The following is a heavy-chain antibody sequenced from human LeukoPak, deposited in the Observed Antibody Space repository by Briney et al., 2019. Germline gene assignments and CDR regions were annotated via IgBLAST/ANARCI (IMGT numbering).Heavy chain of an antibody. J-gene: IGHJ4*02. V-gene: IGHV3-9*01. CDR3: AKDILPRRQQPVPRLDY. Sequence: PGGSLSLACAASGFTFHDYSMHSVRQARGKGLECVAGISWDSGLITYADSVKGRVTISGDNAKKSLFLQMNSLRPEDTALYYCAKDILPRRQQPVPRLDYWGQGTLVTVSS. D-gene: IGHD6-13*01. CDR1: GFTFHDYS. CDR2: ISWDSGLI.